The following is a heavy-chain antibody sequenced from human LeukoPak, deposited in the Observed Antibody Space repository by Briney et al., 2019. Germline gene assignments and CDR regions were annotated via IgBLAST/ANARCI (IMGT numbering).Heavy chain of an antibody. D-gene: IGHD5-24*01. CDR2: ISSNGGST. V-gene: IGHV3-64*01. CDR3: ARDEDGYNYWFDP. Sequence: GGSLRLSCAASGFTFSSYAMHWVRQAPGKGLEYVSAISSNGGSTYYANSVKGRFTISRDNAKNSLYLQMNSLRAEDTAVYYCARDEDGYNYWFDPWGQGTLVTVSS. CDR1: GFTFSSYA. J-gene: IGHJ5*02.